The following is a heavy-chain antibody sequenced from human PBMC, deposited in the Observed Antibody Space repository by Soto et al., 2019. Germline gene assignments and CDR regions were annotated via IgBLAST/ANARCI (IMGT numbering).Heavy chain of an antibody. CDR1: GYTFTSYY. Sequence: QVQLVQSGAEVKKPGASVKVSCKASGYTFTSYYMHWVRQAPGQGLEWMGIINPSGGSTSYAQKFPGRVTMTRDTSTSTVYMELSSLRSEDTAVYYCATVGKQLVQYFDYWGQGTLVTVSS. V-gene: IGHV1-46*01. J-gene: IGHJ4*02. CDR3: ATVGKQLVQYFDY. CDR2: INPSGGST. D-gene: IGHD6-6*01.